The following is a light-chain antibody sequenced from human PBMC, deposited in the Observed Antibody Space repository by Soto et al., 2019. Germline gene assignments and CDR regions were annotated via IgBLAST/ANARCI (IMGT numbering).Light chain of an antibody. CDR3: SSYTGTNTLYV. Sequence: QSVLTQPPSVSAAPGQKVTISCSGSSSNIGGNSVSWYQQLPGTAPKLLIYDDNKRPSGIPDRFSGSKSGTSATLGITGFQTGDEADYYCSSYTGTNTLYVFGTGTKVTVL. V-gene: IGLV1-51*01. CDR2: DDN. J-gene: IGLJ1*01. CDR1: SSNIGGNS.